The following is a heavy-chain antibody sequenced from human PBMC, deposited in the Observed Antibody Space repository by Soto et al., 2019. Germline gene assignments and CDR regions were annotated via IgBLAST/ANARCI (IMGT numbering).Heavy chain of an antibody. D-gene: IGHD2-15*01. Sequence: SATLSLTCSVSGGSISSDDYYWTWIRQPPGEGLEWIGYIYYTGRTSSTPSLESRVTISIDTSKNQFSLKLSSVSAADTAVYYCAREGSSSPEYFDFWGPGTLVTVSS. CDR3: AREGSSSPEYFDF. CDR1: GGSISSDDYY. J-gene: IGHJ4*02. V-gene: IGHV4-30-4*01. CDR2: IYYTGRT.